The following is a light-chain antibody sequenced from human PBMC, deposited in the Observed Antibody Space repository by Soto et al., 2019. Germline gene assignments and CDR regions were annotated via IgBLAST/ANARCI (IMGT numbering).Light chain of an antibody. J-gene: IGKJ4*01. V-gene: IGKV1-39*01. Sequence: DIQMTQSPSSLSASVGDGVTITCRAIQSISSYLNWYQQKPGKAPKLLIYAASSLQSGVPSRFSGSGSGTDITLTTSTLQPEDFATYYSQQTYSTLTLGGGTKVEIK. CDR2: AAS. CDR3: QQTYSTLT. CDR1: QSISSY.